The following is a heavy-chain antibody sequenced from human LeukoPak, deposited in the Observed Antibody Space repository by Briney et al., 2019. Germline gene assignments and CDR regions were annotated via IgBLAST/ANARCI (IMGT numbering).Heavy chain of an antibody. CDR3: ARDADIVVVPAAMSDYYYYYHMDV. Sequence: SETLSLTCTVSGGSISSGSYYWSWIRQPAGKGLEWIGRIYTSGSTNYNPSLKSRVTISVDTSKNQFSLKLSSVTAADTAVYYCARDADIVVVPAAMSDYYYYYHMDVWGKGTTVTVSS. D-gene: IGHD2-2*01. V-gene: IGHV4-61*02. J-gene: IGHJ6*03. CDR2: IYTSGST. CDR1: GGSISSGSYY.